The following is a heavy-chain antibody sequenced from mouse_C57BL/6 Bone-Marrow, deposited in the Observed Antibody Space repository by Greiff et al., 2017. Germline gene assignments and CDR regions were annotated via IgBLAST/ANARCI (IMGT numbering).Heavy chain of an antibody. CDR1: GYTFTSYW. Sequence: QVQLQQPGAELAKPGASVKLSCKASGYTFTSYWMHWVKPRPGQGLDWIGYINPSSGYTKYNQKFKDKATLTVAKSSSPAIMQLCSLTYAVSAVHYCARSGTGVATDWYFDVWGTGTTVTVSA. D-gene: IGHD1-3*01. CDR2: INPSSGYT. J-gene: IGHJ1*03. CDR3: ARSGTGVATDWYFDV. V-gene: IGHV1-7*01.